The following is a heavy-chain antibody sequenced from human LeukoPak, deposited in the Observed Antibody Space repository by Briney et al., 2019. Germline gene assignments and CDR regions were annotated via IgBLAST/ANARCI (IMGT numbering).Heavy chain of an antibody. CDR2: IDQDGGGK. CDR1: GFTFSDYW. Sequence: GVSLRLSCAASGFTFSDYWMNWVRQAPGKGLEWVANIDQDGGGKYYLDSVKGRFTISRDNAKSSLYLQIDSLRAEDTAVYYCARGDWAPFDYWGQGSLLTVSS. CDR3: ARGDWAPFDY. V-gene: IGHV3-7*01. D-gene: IGHD2-21*02. J-gene: IGHJ4*02.